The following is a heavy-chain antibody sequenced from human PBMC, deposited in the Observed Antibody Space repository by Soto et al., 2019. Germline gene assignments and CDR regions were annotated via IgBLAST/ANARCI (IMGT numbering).Heavy chain of an antibody. V-gene: IGHV3-7*01. D-gene: IGHD6-19*01. J-gene: IGHJ4*02. CDR3: AYTSGW. CDR1: GFTFHSYW. CDR2: INEDGSEK. Sequence: EVQLVESGGGLVQPGGSLRLSCEASGFTFHSYWMWWVRQAPGKGLQWLANINEDGSEKYYLDSVRGRFTISRGNARNSLYLQMNSLRVEDAAVYYCAYTSGWWGRGMLVTVSS.